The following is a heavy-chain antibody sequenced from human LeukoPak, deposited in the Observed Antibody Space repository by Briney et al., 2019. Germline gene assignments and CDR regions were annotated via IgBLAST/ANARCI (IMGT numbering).Heavy chain of an antibody. D-gene: IGHD4-17*01. J-gene: IGHJ2*01. CDR1: GGSISSGGYY. CDR3: ARTPTVTTLRYFDL. CDR2: IYYSGST. Sequence: SETLSLTCTVSGGSISSGGYYWSWIRQHPGKGLEWIGYIYYSGSTYYNPSLKSRVTISVDTSKNQFSLKLSSVTAADTAVYYCARTPTVTTLRYFDLWGRGTLVTVSS. V-gene: IGHV4-31*03.